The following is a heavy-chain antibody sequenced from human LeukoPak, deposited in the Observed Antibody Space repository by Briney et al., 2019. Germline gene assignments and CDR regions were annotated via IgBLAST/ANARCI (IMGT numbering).Heavy chain of an antibody. Sequence: GSLRLSCAASGFTFDDYAMHWIRQPPGKGLEWIGYIYYSGSTNYNPSLKSRVAISVDTSKNQFSLKLSSVTAADTAVYYCARTHGAVAGQYYFDYWGQGTLVTDSS. V-gene: IGHV4-59*01. D-gene: IGHD6-19*01. J-gene: IGHJ4*02. CDR1: GFTFDDYA. CDR2: IYYSGST. CDR3: ARTHGAVAGQYYFDY.